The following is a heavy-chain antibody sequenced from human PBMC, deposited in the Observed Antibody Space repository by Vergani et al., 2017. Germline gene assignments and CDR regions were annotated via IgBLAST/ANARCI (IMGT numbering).Heavy chain of an antibody. Sequence: QMQLVQSGPEVKKPGTSVKVSCKASGFTFTSSAVQWVRQARGQRLEWIGWIVVGSGNTNYAQKFQGRVTITADESTSTAYMELSSLRSEDTAVYYCASQYCSRAACANWFDPWGQGTLVTVSS. J-gene: IGHJ5*02. CDR2: IVVGSGNT. CDR3: ASQYCSRAACANWFDP. CDR1: GFTFTSSA. V-gene: IGHV1-58*01. D-gene: IGHD2-2*01.